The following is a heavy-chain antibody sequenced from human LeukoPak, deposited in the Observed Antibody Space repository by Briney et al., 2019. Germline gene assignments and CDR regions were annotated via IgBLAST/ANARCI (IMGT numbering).Heavy chain of an antibody. CDR2: INPNSGGT. V-gene: IGHV1-2*02. D-gene: IGHD3-22*01. Sequence: ASVKVFCKASGYTFTGYYMHWVRQAPGQGLEWMGWINPNSGGTNYAQKFQGRVTMTRDTSISTAYMELSRLRSDDTAVYYCARGSYDSSGYLEEAGSWFDPWGQGTLVTVSS. J-gene: IGHJ5*02. CDR3: ARGSYDSSGYLEEAGSWFDP. CDR1: GYTFTGYY.